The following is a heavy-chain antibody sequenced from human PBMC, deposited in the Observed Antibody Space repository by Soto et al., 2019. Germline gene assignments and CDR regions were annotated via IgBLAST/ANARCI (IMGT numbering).Heavy chain of an antibody. CDR1: GYSFTSYW. J-gene: IGHJ6*03. Sequence: GESLTISCKGSGYSFTSYWIGWVRQMPGKGLEWMGIIYPGDSDTRYSPSFQGQVTISADKSISTAYLQWSSLKASDTAMYYCARSFDYYYYYMDVWGKGTTVTVSS. CDR3: ARSFDYYYYYMDV. V-gene: IGHV5-51*01. CDR2: IYPGDSDT. D-gene: IGHD3-3*02.